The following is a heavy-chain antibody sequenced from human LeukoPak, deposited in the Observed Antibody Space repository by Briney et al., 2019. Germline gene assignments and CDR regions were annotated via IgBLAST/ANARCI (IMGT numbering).Heavy chain of an antibody. CDR2: FSSSGSTI. CDR3: AREGVTPYYGMDV. V-gene: IGHV3-11*01. J-gene: IGHJ6*02. D-gene: IGHD3-10*01. CDR1: GLPFSNYY. Sequence: GRSQRLFRAAPGLPFSNYYMSGIPQAPGKALEGVSYFSSSGSTIHYADSVKGRFTISRDNAKNSVYLQMNSLRAEDTAVYYCAREGVTPYYGMDVWGQGTTVTVSS.